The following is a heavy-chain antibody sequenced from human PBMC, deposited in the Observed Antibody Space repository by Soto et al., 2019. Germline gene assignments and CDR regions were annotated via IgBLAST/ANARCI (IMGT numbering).Heavy chain of an antibody. J-gene: IGHJ6*02. CDR1: GGSFSGYY. Sequence: QVQLQQWGAGLLKPSETLSLTCAVYGGSFSGYYWKWIRQPPGKGLEWIGEIDHSGSTNHNPSLTSRVTISVDTSKNQFSLKLSSVTAADTAVYYCAIAIEGYNGSGSNYGMDVWGQGTTVTVSS. V-gene: IGHV4-34*01. CDR2: IDHSGST. D-gene: IGHD3-10*01. CDR3: AIAIEGYNGSGSNYGMDV.